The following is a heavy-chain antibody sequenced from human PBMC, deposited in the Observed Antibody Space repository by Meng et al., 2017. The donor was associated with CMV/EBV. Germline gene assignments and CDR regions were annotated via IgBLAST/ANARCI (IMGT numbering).Heavy chain of an antibody. CDR2: ISSSSSYI. Sequence: ASGFTFSSYSMNWVRQAPGKGLEWVSSISSSSSYIYYADSVKGRFTVSRDNAKNSLYLQMNSLRAEDTAVYYCAINPIVVVPAAISWGQGTLVTVSS. V-gene: IGHV3-21*01. J-gene: IGHJ4*02. CDR3: AINPIVVVPAAIS. CDR1: GFTFSSYS. D-gene: IGHD2-2*01.